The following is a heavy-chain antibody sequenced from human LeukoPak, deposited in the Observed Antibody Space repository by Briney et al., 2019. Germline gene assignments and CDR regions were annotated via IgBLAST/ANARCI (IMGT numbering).Heavy chain of an antibody. V-gene: IGHV4-59*01. CDR2: IYYSGST. CDR1: GDSISSYY. Sequence: SETLSLTCTVSGDSISSYYWSWIRQPPGKGLEWIGYIYYSGSTNYNPSLKSRVTISVDTSKNQFSLKLSSVTAADTAVYYCAKSGCSSTSCYSILSGWLDPWGQGTLVTVSS. CDR3: AKSGCSSTSCYSILSGWLDP. D-gene: IGHD2-2*02. J-gene: IGHJ5*02.